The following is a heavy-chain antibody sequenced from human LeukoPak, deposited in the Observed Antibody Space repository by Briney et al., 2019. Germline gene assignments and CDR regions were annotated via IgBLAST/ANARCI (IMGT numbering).Heavy chain of an antibody. J-gene: IGHJ1*01. CDR2: TNAGNGNT. CDR1: GYTFTSYA. V-gene: IGHV1-3*01. CDR3: ATYYYDSSGYLNNAEYFQH. D-gene: IGHD3-22*01. Sequence: ASVKVSCKASGYTFTSYAMHWVRQAPGQRLEWMGWTNAGNGNTKYSQKFQGRVTITRDTSASTAYMELSSLRSEDTAVYYCATYYYDSSGYLNNAEYFQHWGQGTLVTVSS.